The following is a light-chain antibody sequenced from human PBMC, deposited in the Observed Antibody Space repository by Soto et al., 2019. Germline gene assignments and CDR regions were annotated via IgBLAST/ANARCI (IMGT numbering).Light chain of an antibody. CDR2: KAS. J-gene: IGKJ1*01. V-gene: IGKV1-5*03. Sequence: IQMTHSPSTLSGSLGDRVTITCRASQTISSWLAWYQQKKGKAPKLLIYKASTLKSGVPSRFSGSGYGTEFNLTISSLQTDDFATYYCQHYNSYSEAFGQGTKVDIK. CDR3: QHYNSYSEA. CDR1: QTISSW.